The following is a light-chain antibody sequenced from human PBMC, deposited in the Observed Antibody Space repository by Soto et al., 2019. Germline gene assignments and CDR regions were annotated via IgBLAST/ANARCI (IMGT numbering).Light chain of an antibody. CDR1: QSISSW. V-gene: IGKV1-5*01. CDR2: DAS. CDR3: QRYNIWPLT. Sequence: DIQMTQSPSTLSASVGDRVTITCRASQSISSWLAWYQQKPGKAPKLLIYDASSLVSGVPSRFSGSGSGTEFTLTISSLQPDDFATYYCQRYNIWPLTFGGGTKVESK. J-gene: IGKJ4*01.